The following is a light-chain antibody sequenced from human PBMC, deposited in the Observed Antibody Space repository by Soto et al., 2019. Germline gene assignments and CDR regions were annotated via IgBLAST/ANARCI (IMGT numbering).Light chain of an antibody. Sequence: EIVLTQSPATLSLSPGERATLSCRASQSVGSYLAWYQQKPGQAPRLLIYDASNRATGIPARFSGSGSGTDFTLTISSLQSEDFAVYYCHQSNDWWTFGQGTKVDIK. CDR2: DAS. CDR1: QSVGSY. J-gene: IGKJ1*01. CDR3: HQSNDWWT. V-gene: IGKV3-11*01.